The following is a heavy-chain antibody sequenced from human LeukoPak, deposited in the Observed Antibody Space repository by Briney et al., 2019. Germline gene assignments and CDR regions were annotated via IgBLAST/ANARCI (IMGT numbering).Heavy chain of an antibody. Sequence: SETLSLTCTVSGGSISSYYWSWIRQPPGKGLEWIGYIYYSGSTNYNPSPKSRVTISVDTSKNQFSLKLSSVTAADTAVYYCARSSHSSGDDYWGQGTLVTVSS. CDR1: GGSISSYY. V-gene: IGHV4-59*01. CDR3: ARSSHSSGDDY. D-gene: IGHD6-19*01. CDR2: IYYSGST. J-gene: IGHJ4*02.